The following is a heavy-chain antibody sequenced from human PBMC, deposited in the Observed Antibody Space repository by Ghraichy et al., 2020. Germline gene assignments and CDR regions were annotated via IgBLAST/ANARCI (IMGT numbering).Heavy chain of an antibody. D-gene: IGHD4-17*01. CDR1: GFTFSSYD. CDR2: IGTAGDP. Sequence: GGSLRLSCAASGFTFSSYDMHWVRQATGKGLEWVSAIGTAGDPYYPGSVKGRFTISRENAKNSLYLQMNSLRAGDTAVYYCARGGNVYGDYVFSFLNPKLALHWYFDLWGRGTLVTVSS. J-gene: IGHJ2*01. V-gene: IGHV3-13*05. CDR3: ARGGNVYGDYVFSFLNPKLALHWYFDL.